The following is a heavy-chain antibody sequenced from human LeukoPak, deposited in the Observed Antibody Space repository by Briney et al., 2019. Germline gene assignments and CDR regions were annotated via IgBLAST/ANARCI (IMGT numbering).Heavy chain of an antibody. CDR3: ATLESSAVAFNWNAQGQTPFDN. CDR1: GGSITSFGYY. Sequence: SETLSLTCTVSGGSITSFGYYWGWIRQSPRKGLEWIGSIYENGRSYYNPSLKSRVTMSVDTSKNQFSLKLLSVTAADTALYYCATLESSAVAFNWNAQGQTPFDNWGQGTLVTVSS. CDR2: IYENGRS. J-gene: IGHJ4*02. D-gene: IGHD1-20*01. V-gene: IGHV4-39*01.